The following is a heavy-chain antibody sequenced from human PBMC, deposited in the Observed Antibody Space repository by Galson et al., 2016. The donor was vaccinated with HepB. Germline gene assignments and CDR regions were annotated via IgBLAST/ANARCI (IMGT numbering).Heavy chain of an antibody. V-gene: IGHV1-46*01. CDR3: AREGATSIVGFGY. CDR2: INPSGGST. J-gene: IGHJ4*02. D-gene: IGHD1-26*01. CDR1: GYTFTSYY. Sequence: SVKVSCKASGYTFTSYYMHWVRQAPGQGLEWMGIINPSGGSTSYAQNFQGRVTMTRDTSTSTVYMELSSLRSEDSAMYYCAREGATSIVGFGYWGQGTLVTVSS.